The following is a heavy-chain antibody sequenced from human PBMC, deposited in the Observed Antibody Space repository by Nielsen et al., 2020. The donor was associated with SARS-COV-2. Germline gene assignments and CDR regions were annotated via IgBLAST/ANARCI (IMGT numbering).Heavy chain of an antibody. V-gene: IGHV3-23*01. D-gene: IGHD3-16*01. CDR2: ISGSGGTT. CDR3: AKDADAFFAFDI. Sequence: GESLKISCEASGLTFRSRAMSWVRQAPGKGLEWVSTISGSGGTTYYADSVKGRFTISRDNSKNTLYLQTNSLRAEDTAIYYCAKDADAFFAFDIWGQGTVVTVSS. J-gene: IGHJ3*02. CDR1: GLTFRSRA.